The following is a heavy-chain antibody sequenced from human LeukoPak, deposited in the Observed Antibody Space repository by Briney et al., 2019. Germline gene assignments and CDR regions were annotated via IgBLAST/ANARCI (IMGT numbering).Heavy chain of an antibody. J-gene: IGHJ4*02. CDR2: ITSSSRTI. Sequence: GGSLRLSCAASGFTFSDYDMNWVRQPPGKGLEWVSYITSSSRTINYADSVKGRFTVSRDNAKNSLYLQMESLRDEDTAVYYCARPTTVALDYWGQGTLVTVSS. CDR3: ARPTTVALDY. CDR1: GFTFSDYD. D-gene: IGHD4-23*01. V-gene: IGHV3-48*02.